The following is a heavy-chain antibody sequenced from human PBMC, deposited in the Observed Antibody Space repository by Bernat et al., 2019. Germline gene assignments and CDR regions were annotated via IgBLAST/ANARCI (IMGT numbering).Heavy chain of an antibody. CDR1: GFTFSNYW. D-gene: IGHD6-13*01. J-gene: IGHJ4*02. CDR2: IKGDGSEK. V-gene: IGHV3-7*04. Sequence: EVQLVESGGGLVQPGGSLRLSCAASGFTFSNYWMDWVRQAPGKGLEWEANIKGDGSEKYYVDSVKGRFIISRDNAKNSLYLQMNSLRAEDTAVYFCARDRQYSSTLNDYWGQGTLVTVSS. CDR3: ARDRQYSSTLNDY.